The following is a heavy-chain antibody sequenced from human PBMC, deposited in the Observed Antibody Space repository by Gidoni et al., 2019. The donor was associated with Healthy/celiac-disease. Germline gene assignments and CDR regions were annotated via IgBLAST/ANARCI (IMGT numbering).Heavy chain of an antibody. CDR1: GYSFTSYW. V-gene: IGHV5-51*01. D-gene: IGHD3-22*01. J-gene: IGHJ4*02. CDR3: AVTYDSSGYYCRYYFDY. CDR2: IYPGDSDT. Sequence: EVQLVQSGAEVKKPGESLKISCKGSGYSFTSYWIGWVRQMPGKGLEWMGIIYPGDSDTRYSPSFQGQVTISADKSISTAYLQWSSLKASDTAMYYCAVTYDSSGYYCRYYFDYWGQGTLVTVSS.